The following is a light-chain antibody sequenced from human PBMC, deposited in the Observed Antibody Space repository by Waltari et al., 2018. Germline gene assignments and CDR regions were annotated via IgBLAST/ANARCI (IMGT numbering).Light chain of an antibody. CDR3: QQRSNWPLT. CDR1: QSVSNY. CDR2: DAS. V-gene: IGKV3-11*01. Sequence: EIVLTQSPATLSLSPGERATLSCRASQSVSNYLAWYQQKPGQAPRLLIYDASIKATGIPPRFIGCGSVTDFTLTISSLDPEDFAVYYCQQRSNWPLTFGGGTKVEIK. J-gene: IGKJ4*01.